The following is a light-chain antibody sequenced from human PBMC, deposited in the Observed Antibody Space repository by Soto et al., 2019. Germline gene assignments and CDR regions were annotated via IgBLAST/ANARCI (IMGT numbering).Light chain of an antibody. CDR2: DDN. V-gene: IGLV1-51*01. J-gene: IGLJ1*01. CDR3: GSWDSSLGAYV. Sequence: QSALTQPPSVSAAPGQKVTISCSGSSSNIGGNSVSWYQQLPGTAPKLLIYDDNKRPSGIPDRFSGSKSGTSATLGITGFQTGDEADYYCGSWDSSLGAYVFGTGTKV. CDR1: SSNIGGNS.